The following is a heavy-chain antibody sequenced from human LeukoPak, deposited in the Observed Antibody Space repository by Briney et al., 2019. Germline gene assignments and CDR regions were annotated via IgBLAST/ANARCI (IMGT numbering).Heavy chain of an antibody. CDR2: IKQDGSEK. D-gene: IGHD2-2*02. Sequence: GGSLRLSCAASGFTFSSYWMSWVRQAPGKGLEWVANIKQDGSEKYYVDSVKGRFTISRDNSKNTLYLQMNSLRAEDTAVYYCAKNSRGYCSSTSCDTPSDYWGQGTLVTVSS. CDR3: AKNSRGYCSSTSCDTPSDY. V-gene: IGHV3-7*03. J-gene: IGHJ4*02. CDR1: GFTFSSYW.